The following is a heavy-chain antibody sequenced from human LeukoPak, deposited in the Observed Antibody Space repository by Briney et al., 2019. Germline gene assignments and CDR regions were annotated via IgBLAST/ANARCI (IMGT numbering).Heavy chain of an antibody. CDR3: ARHHSSGYYYNYYFDY. D-gene: IGHD3-22*01. Sequence: ASVKVSCKASGYTFTVYFMHWVRQAPGQGLEWMGWINPNSGGTNYAQKFQGRVTMTRDTSISTAYLQWSSLKASDTAVYYCARHHSSGYYYNYYFDYWGQGTLVTVSP. CDR1: GYTFTVYF. J-gene: IGHJ4*02. V-gene: IGHV1-2*02. CDR2: INPNSGGT.